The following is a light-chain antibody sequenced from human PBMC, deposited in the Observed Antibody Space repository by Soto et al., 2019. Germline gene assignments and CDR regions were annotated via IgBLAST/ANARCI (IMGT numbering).Light chain of an antibody. J-gene: IGKJ2*01. V-gene: IGKV3-20*01. CDR2: GAS. Sequence: ENVLTQSPGTLSLSPGERATLSCRASQSVSSSYLGWYQQKPGQAPRLLIYGASSRATGIPDRFSGSGSGKDFTLTIRRLEPEDFAVYHWQQYGSSPYTFGQGTKLEIK. CDR1: QSVSSSY. CDR3: QQYGSSPYT.